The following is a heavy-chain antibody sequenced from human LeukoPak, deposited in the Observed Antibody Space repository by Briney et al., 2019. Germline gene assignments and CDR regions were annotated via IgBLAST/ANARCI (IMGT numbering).Heavy chain of an antibody. D-gene: IGHD2-8*01. Sequence: ASVKVSCKASGYTFTSYYMHWVRQAPGQGLEWMGITNPSGGSTSYAQKFQGRVTMTRDTSISTAYMELSRLRSDDTAVYYCARALYESNDYWGQGTLVTVSS. CDR1: GYTFTSYY. V-gene: IGHV1-46*01. CDR2: TNPSGGST. J-gene: IGHJ4*02. CDR3: ARALYESNDY.